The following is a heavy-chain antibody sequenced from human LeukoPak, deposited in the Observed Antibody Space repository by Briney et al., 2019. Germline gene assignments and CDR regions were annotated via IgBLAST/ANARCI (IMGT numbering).Heavy chain of an antibody. V-gene: IGHV4-59*01. Sequence: SETLSLTCTVSGGSISSYYWSWIRQPPGKGLEWIGYIYYSGSTNYNPSLKSRVTISVDTSKNQFSLKLSSVTAADTAVYYCARGLNIVVVPAGTYYYYGMDVWGQGTTVTVSS. CDR3: ARGLNIVVVPAGTYYYYGMDV. J-gene: IGHJ6*02. D-gene: IGHD2-2*01. CDR2: IYYSGST. CDR1: GGSISSYY.